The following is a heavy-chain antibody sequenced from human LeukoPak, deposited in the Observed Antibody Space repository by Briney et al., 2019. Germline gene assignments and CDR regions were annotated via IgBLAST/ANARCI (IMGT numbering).Heavy chain of an antibody. Sequence: SQTLSLTCAISGDSVSSNSGAWNWIRQSPSIGLEWLGRTYYRSKWYNDYAVSVKSRISINPDTSKNQFSLQLNSVTPDDTAVYYCARGTAAGTDNWFDPWGQGTLVTVSS. J-gene: IGHJ5*02. D-gene: IGHD6-13*01. CDR3: ARGTAAGTDNWFDP. CDR2: TYYRSKWYN. CDR1: GDSVSSNSGA. V-gene: IGHV6-1*01.